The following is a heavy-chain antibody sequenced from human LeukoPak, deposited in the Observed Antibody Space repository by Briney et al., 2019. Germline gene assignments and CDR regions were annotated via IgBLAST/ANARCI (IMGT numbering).Heavy chain of an antibody. V-gene: IGHV3-30*04. Sequence: GGSLRLSCAASGFTFSSYAMHWVRQAPGKGLGWVAVISYDGSNKYYADSVKGRFTISRDNSKNTLYLQMNSLRAEDTAVYYCARDFRLTNGGYWGQGTLVTVSS. CDR3: ARDFRLTNGGY. CDR1: GFTFSSYA. D-gene: IGHD3-9*01. CDR2: ISYDGSNK. J-gene: IGHJ4*02.